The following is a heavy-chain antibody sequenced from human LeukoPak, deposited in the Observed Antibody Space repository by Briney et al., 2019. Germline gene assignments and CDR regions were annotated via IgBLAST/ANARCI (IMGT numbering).Heavy chain of an antibody. J-gene: IGHJ4*02. CDR3: ARGAYSGSYYPEYYFDY. CDR1: GFTFSSYA. CDR2: ISYDGSNK. V-gene: IGHV3-30*04. D-gene: IGHD1-26*01. Sequence: PGRSLRLSCAASGFTFSSYAMHWVRQAPGKGLEWVAVISYDGSNKYYADSVKGRFTISRDNSKNTLYLQMNSLRAEDTAVYYCARGAYSGSYYPEYYFDYWGQGTLVTVSS.